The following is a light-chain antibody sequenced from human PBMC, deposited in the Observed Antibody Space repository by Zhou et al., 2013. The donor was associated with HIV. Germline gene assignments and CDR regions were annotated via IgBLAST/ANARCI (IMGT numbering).Light chain of an antibody. CDR2: DAS. CDR1: QSISGS. V-gene: IGKV1-39*01. Sequence: DIQMTQSPSSLSASVGDRVTITCRASQSISGSLNWYQLKPGKAPRLLITDASNLQTGVPSRFSGSEFGTEFTLTINSLQPEDFATYYCQQSYGSLLTFGQGTRLDI. CDR3: QQSYGSLLT. J-gene: IGKJ5*01.